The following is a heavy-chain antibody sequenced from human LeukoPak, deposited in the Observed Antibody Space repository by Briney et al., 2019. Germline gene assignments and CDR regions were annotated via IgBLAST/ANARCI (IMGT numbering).Heavy chain of an antibody. V-gene: IGHV3-23*01. CDR2: ISARGGST. D-gene: IGHD3-22*01. CDR1: GLTFSSYA. CDR3: ANGRLFKGLLNY. J-gene: IGHJ4*02. Sequence: GGSLRLSCAVSGLTFSSYAMSWVRQAPGKGLEWVSGISARGGSTYNADLVKGRFTISRDNSKNTLYLQMNSLRAEDTAIYYCANGRLFKGLLNYWGQGTLVTASS.